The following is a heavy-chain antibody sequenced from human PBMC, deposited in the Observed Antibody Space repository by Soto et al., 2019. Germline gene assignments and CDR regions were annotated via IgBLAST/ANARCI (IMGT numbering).Heavy chain of an antibody. Sequence: EVQLVESGGGLVQPGGSLRLSCAASGFTFRSFWMSWGRQAPGKGLEWVAMVKQDGSEKYYVGSVKGRFTISRDNAKNSLNLQMNSLRAEDTAVSYCARLSAVAVRGYFDYWVQGALVTVPS. CDR1: GFTFRSFW. J-gene: IGHJ4*02. V-gene: IGHV3-7*03. D-gene: IGHD2-15*01. CDR2: VKQDGSEK. CDR3: ARLSAVAVRGYFDY.